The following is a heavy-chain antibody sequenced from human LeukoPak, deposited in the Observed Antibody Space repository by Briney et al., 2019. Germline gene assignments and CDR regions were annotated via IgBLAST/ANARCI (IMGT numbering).Heavy chain of an antibody. D-gene: IGHD6-6*01. CDR1: AFIFSDYH. J-gene: IGHJ6*03. V-gene: IGHV3-11*04. CDR3: AGIIADRPHYYYYMDV. CDR2: ISGTSLTI. Sequence: PGGSLRLSCAASAFIFSDYHMSWIRQAPGRGLEWVSYISGTSLTIFYADSVKGRFTMSRDNAKNSLYLQMNSLRAEDTAVYYCAGIIADRPHYYYYMDVWGKGTTVTVSS.